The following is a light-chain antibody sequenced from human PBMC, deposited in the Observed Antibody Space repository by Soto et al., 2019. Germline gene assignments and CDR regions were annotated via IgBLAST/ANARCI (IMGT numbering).Light chain of an antibody. CDR2: AAS. CDR3: QQRYSTPQT. CDR1: QSISSY. J-gene: IGKJ2*01. Sequence: DIQMTQSPSSLSASVGDRVTITCRASQSISSYLNWYQQKPGKAPKLLIYAASSLQSGVPSRFSGSGTGKDFTLTIISLQPEDFATYYCQQRYSTPQTFGQGTKLDIK. V-gene: IGKV1-39*01.